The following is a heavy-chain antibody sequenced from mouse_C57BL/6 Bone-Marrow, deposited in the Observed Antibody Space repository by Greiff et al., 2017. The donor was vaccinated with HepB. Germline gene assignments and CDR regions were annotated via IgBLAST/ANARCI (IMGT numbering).Heavy chain of an antibody. J-gene: IGHJ1*03. D-gene: IGHD1-1*01. Sequence: QVQLQQPGAELVKPGASVKLSCKASGYTFTSYWMHWVKQRPGQGLEWIGMIHPNSGSTNYNEKFKSKATLTVDKSSSTAYMQLSSLTSEDSAVYYCARGHYYGSSPSWCFDVWGTGTTVTVSS. CDR2: IHPNSGST. CDR1: GYTFTSYW. V-gene: IGHV1-64*01. CDR3: ARGHYYGSSPSWCFDV.